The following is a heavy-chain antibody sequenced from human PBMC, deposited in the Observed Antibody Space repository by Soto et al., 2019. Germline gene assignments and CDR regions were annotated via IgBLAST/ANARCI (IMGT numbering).Heavy chain of an antibody. CDR1: GFSFSIYW. J-gene: IGHJ3*02. D-gene: IGHD3-10*01. V-gene: IGHV3-7*04. CDR3: ARGAGSYFRRVVGAFDI. Sequence: GGSLRLSCTASGFSFSIYWMRWVRHAPGKGLEWVANIKQDGSEKYYVDSVKGRFTISRDNAKNSLYLRMNSLRAEDTAVYYCARGAGSYFRRVVGAFDIWGQGTMVTVSS. CDR2: IKQDGSEK.